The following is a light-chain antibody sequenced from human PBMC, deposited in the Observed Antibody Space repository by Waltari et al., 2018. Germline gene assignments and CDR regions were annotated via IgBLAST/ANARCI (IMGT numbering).Light chain of an antibody. V-gene: IGKV3-15*01. Sequence: EIVMTQSPATLSVSPGERATLSCRASQSVSSNLAWYQQKPGQAPRLLIYGAATKATAIPARFSGSGSGTEFTLTIRSLQSEDFAVYYCQQYNNWPPHTFGGGTKVEIK. CDR3: QQYNNWPPHT. CDR1: QSVSSN. CDR2: GAA. J-gene: IGKJ4*01.